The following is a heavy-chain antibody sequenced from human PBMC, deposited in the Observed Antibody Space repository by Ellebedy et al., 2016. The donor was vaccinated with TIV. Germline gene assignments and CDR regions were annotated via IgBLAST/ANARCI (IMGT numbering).Heavy chain of an antibody. CDR1: GFTVRSNS. CDR3: ARDYASG. J-gene: IGHJ4*02. Sequence: PGESLKISCAAAGFTVRSNSMSWVRQAPGKGLEWVSVIETGGNTYYADSVKGRFTISRDNSKDTLYLQMNSLRAEDTAVYYCARDYASGWGQGNLVTVSS. V-gene: IGHV3-53*01. D-gene: IGHD3-16*01. CDR2: IETGGNT.